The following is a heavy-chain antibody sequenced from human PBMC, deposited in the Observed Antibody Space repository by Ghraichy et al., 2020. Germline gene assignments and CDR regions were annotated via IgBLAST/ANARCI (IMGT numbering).Heavy chain of an antibody. CDR3: AKIERDDDEVLYYYYYMDV. J-gene: IGHJ6*03. CDR2: ISGSGVHT. CDR1: GFTFSSQV. D-gene: IGHD1-1*01. V-gene: IGHV3-23*01. Sequence: GGSLRLSCTASGFTFSSQVMSWVRQAPGKGLEWVSCISGSGVHTYYADSVKGRFTSSRDNSKNTLYLQLNSLRAEDTAVYCCAKIERDDDEVLYYYYYMDVWGKGTTGNVYS.